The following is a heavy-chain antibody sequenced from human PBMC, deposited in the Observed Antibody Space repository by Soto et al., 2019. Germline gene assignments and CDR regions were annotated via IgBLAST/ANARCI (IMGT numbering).Heavy chain of an antibody. CDR3: ARDKGSGYDSEVY. V-gene: IGHV3-53*02. D-gene: IGHD5-12*01. CDR1: GFTVSSNY. CDR2: IYSGGST. Sequence: EVQLVETGGGLIQPGGSLRLSCAASGFTVSSNYMSWVRQAPGKGLEWVSVIYSGGSTYYADSVKGRFTISRDNSKNTLYLQMNSLRAEDTAVYYCARDKGSGYDSEVYWGQGTLVTVSS. J-gene: IGHJ4*02.